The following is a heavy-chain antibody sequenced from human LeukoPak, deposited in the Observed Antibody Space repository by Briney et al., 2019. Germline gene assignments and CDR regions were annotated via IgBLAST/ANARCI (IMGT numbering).Heavy chain of an antibody. CDR3: ASSRYDSSGYYGIIGY. D-gene: IGHD3-22*01. CDR1: GFTFSSYS. CDR2: ISRSSNYK. Sequence: GGSLRLSCAASGFTFSSYSMNWVRQAPGKGLEWVSSISRSSNYKYYADSVKGRFTISRDNAKNSLYLQMNSLRAEDTALYYCASSRYDSSGYYGIIGYWGQGTLVTVSS. J-gene: IGHJ4*02. V-gene: IGHV3-21*01.